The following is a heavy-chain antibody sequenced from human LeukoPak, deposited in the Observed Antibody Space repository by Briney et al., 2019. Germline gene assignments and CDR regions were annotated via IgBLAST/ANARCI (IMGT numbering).Heavy chain of an antibody. CDR3: ARKRGYGYYYYMDV. CDR2: ISSNGGST. Sequence: GGSLRLSCAASGFTFSSYAMHWVRQAPGKGLGYVSAISSNGGSTYYANSVKGRFTISRDNSKSTLYLQMGSLRAEDMAVYYCARKRGYGYYYYMDVWGKGTTVTISS. V-gene: IGHV3-64*01. D-gene: IGHD5-18*01. CDR1: GFTFSSYA. J-gene: IGHJ6*03.